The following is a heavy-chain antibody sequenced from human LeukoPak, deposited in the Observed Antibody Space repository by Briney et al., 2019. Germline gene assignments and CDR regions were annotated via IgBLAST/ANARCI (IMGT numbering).Heavy chain of an antibody. D-gene: IGHD3-3*01. J-gene: IGHJ4*02. CDR1: GDTFTNYY. CDR3: ARWAGARPGGYYDFWTGPYDY. V-gene: IGHV1-46*03. Sequence: GASVKVSCKASGDTFTNYYMNWVRQAPGQGLEWMGIINPTSDSTRYAQKFQGRVTMTRDTSTNTVYLELNSLRSEDTAVYYCARWAGARPGGYYDFWTGPYDYWGQRSLVTVSS. CDR2: INPTSDST.